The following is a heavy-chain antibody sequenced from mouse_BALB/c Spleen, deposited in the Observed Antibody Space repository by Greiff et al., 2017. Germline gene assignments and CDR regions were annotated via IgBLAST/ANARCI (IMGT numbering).Heavy chain of an antibody. J-gene: IGHJ2*01. V-gene: IGHV1-54*01. CDR3: ANIRLDY. CDR1: GYAFTNYL. Sequence: QVQLQQSGAELVRPGTSVKVSCKASGYAFTNYLIEWVKQRPGQGLEWIGVINPGSGGTNYNEKFKGKATLTADKSSSTAYMQLSSLTSDDSAVYFCANIRLDYWGQGTTLTVSS. D-gene: IGHD1-3*01. CDR2: INPGSGGT.